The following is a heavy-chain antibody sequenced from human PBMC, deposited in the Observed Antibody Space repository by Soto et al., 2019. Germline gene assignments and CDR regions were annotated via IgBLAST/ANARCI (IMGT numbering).Heavy chain of an antibody. CDR2: IYYGGAT. CDR1: GASIKSGGYY. CDR3: ARDSTIAARAFDI. V-gene: IGHV4-31*03. J-gene: IGHJ3*02. D-gene: IGHD6-13*01. Sequence: PSETLSLTCSVSGASIKSGGYYWNWIRQHPGKDLEWMGYIYYGGATNYNPSLKSRLIISIDTSKNQFSLRLSSVTAADTAVYFCARDSTIAARAFDICGQGTMVTAS.